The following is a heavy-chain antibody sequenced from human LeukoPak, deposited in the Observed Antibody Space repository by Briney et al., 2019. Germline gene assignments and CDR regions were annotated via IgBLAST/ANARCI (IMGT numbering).Heavy chain of an antibody. CDR1: GFTFSNAW. V-gene: IGHV3-15*01. CDR2: IKTKTDIRTT. CDR3: AKGVGSGWYYFDY. D-gene: IGHD6-19*01. J-gene: IGHJ4*02. Sequence: PGGSLRLSCAASGFTFSNAWMSWVRQAPGKGLEWVGRIKTKTDIRTTDYAAPVKGRLTISRDDSEDTLYLQMNNLKTEDTAVYYCAKGVGSGWYYFDYWGQGTLVTVSS.